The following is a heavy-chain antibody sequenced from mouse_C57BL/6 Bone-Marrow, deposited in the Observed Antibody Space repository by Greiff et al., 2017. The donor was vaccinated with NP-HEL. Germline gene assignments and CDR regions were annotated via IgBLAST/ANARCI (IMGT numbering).Heavy chain of an antibody. J-gene: IGHJ2*01. Sequence: VQRVESGPELVKPGASVKISCKASGYAFSSSWMNWVKQRPGKGLEWIGRIYPGDGDTNYNGKFKGKATLTADKSSSTAYMQLSSLSSEDSAVYFCARIYYYGSSYNWGQGTTLTVSS. CDR3: ARIYYYGSSYN. CDR1: GYAFSSSW. D-gene: IGHD1-1*01. V-gene: IGHV1-82*01. CDR2: IYPGDGDT.